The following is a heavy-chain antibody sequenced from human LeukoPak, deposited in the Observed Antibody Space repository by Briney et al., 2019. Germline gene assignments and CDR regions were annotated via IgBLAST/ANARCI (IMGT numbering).Heavy chain of an antibody. Sequence: GGSLRLSXAASGFTFSSYSMNWVRQAPGKGLEWVSSISSSSSYIYYADSVKGRFTISRDNAKNSLYLQMNSLRAEDTAVYYCARDIKGTHHDAFDIWGQGTMVTVSS. D-gene: IGHD1-20*01. CDR3: ARDIKGTHHDAFDI. J-gene: IGHJ3*02. V-gene: IGHV3-21*01. CDR1: GFTFSSYS. CDR2: ISSSSSYI.